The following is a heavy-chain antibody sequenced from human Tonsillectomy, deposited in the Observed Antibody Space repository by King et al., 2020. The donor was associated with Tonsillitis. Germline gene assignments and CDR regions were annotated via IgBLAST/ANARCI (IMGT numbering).Heavy chain of an antibody. Sequence: DVQLVESGGGLVQPGGSLRLSCAASGFSVSSLSMSWVRQAPGKGLEWLSLIYTGDRTYYADSVKGRFTISRDNSTNTLYLQMSTLRVEDTAVYYCARTKQRIWFDHWGQGTLVTVSS. J-gene: IGHJ5*02. CDR3: ARTKQRIWFDH. CDR2: IYTGDRT. V-gene: IGHV3-66*01. CDR1: GFSVSSLS.